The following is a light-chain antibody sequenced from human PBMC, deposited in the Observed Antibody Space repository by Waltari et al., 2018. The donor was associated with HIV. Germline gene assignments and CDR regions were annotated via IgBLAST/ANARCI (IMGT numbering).Light chain of an antibody. Sequence: QSVLTQPPSASGTPGQRVTISCSGSSSTIGSNTVNWYQQLPGTAPKLLIYNNKQRPSGVPDRFSGSKSGTSASLAISGLQSEDEADYYCAAWDDSLNGVIFGGGTKLTVL. J-gene: IGLJ2*01. CDR3: AAWDDSLNGVI. CDR1: SSTIGSNT. V-gene: IGLV1-44*01. CDR2: NNK.